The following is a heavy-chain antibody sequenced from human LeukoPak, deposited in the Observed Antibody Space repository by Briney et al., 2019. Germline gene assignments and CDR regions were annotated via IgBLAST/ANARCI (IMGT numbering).Heavy chain of an antibody. CDR2: ISGSGGST. V-gene: IGHV3-23*01. D-gene: IGHD1-26*01. CDR3: AKDPRGLLGGNDY. Sequence: PGGSLRLSCAASGFTFSSHAMSWVRQAPGKGLEWVSAISGSGGSTYYADSVKGRFTISRDNSKNTLYLQMNSLRAEDTAVYYCAKDPRGLLGGNDYWGQGTLVTVSS. J-gene: IGHJ4*02. CDR1: GFTFSSHA.